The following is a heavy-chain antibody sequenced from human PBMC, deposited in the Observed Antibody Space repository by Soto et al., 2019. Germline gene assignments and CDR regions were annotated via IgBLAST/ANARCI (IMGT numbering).Heavy chain of an antibody. V-gene: IGHV3-23*01. CDR2: VTVTGGST. CDR3: ARDGVVLYYYYGMDV. CDR1: AISFNTYG. Sequence: GGSLILSCAASAISFNTYGVTWVRQAPGKGLEWVSTVTVTGGSTYYADSVKGRFTISRDNAKNSLYLQMNSLRDEDTAVYYCARDGVVLYYYYGMDVWGQGNTVTV. D-gene: IGHD3-3*01. J-gene: IGHJ6*02.